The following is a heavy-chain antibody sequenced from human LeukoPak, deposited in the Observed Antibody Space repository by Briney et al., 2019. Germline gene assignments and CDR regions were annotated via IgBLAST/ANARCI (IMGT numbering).Heavy chain of an antibody. Sequence: PGGSLRLSCAASGFTFSSYWMSWVRQAPEKGLEWVANIKQDGSEKYYVDSVKGRFTISRDNAKNSLYLQMNSLRAEDTAVYYCARDSSGYYLGWFDPWGQGTLVTVSS. CDR2: IKQDGSEK. V-gene: IGHV3-7*01. CDR3: ARDSSGYYLGWFDP. D-gene: IGHD3-22*01. CDR1: GFTFSSYW. J-gene: IGHJ5*02.